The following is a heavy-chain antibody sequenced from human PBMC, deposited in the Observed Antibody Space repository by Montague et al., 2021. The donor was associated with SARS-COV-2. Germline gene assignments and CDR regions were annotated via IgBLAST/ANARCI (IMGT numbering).Heavy chain of an antibody. CDR2: NYYSANT. CDR3: ASLRFGAVAGKGGFDY. D-gene: IGHD6-19*01. V-gene: IGHV4-39*01. CDR1: GGSISSSSYY. J-gene: IGHJ4*02. Sequence: SETLSLTCTVSGGSISSSSYYWGWLRQPPGKGLVWFGNNYYSANTYYNPSRKSPVTLSVDTSKNQLSLNLSSVTAADTTVYYGASLRFGAVAGKGGFDYWGQGNMVPVSS.